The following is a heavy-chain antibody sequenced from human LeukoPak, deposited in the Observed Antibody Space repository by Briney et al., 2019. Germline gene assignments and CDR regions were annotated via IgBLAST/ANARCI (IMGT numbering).Heavy chain of an antibody. J-gene: IGHJ4*02. CDR3: ARDGEYGTGSYCRGCFDY. CDR1: GYSFTAFY. Sequence: ASVKVSCKASGYSFTAFYIHWVRQARGQGLEWMGWIHPRSGETNYAQKFQGRVTMTRDTSISTAYMDLSSLGSDDTAVYYCARDGEYGTGSYCRGCFDYWGQGILVTVSS. D-gene: IGHD3-10*01. V-gene: IGHV1-2*02. CDR2: IHPRSGET.